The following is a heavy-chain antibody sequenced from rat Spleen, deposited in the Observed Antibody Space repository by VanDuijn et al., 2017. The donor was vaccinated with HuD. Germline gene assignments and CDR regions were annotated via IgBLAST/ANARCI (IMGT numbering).Heavy chain of an antibody. CDR2: ITNAAGKV. CDR3: TRNSSCYYFDY. Sequence: EVEKVESGGGLVQPGGSLKLSCVASGFTFNNYWMTWIRQAPGRGLEWVASITNAAGKVHYPDSVKGRFTISRDIAKSTLYLQMNSLRSEDTATYYCTRNSSCYYFDYWGQGVMVTVSS. V-gene: IGHV5-31*01. J-gene: IGHJ2*01. D-gene: IGHD1-2*01. CDR1: GFTFNNYW.